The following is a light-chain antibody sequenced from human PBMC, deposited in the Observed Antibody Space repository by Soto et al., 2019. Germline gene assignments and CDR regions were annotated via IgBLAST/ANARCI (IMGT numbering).Light chain of an antibody. CDR3: QQSYSTPMYT. CDR2: AAS. V-gene: IGKV1-39*01. Sequence: DIQMTQSPSSLSASVGDRVTITCRASQSISSYLNWYQQKPGKAPKLLIYAASSLQSGVPSRFSGSGSGTDFTLTISSLQPEDFATYYFQQSYSTPMYTFGQGTKLEMK. J-gene: IGKJ2*01. CDR1: QSISSY.